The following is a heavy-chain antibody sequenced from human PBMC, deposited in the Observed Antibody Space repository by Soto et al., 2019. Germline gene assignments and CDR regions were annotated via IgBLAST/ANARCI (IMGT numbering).Heavy chain of an antibody. CDR2: IYPGDSDT. V-gene: IGHV5-51*01. D-gene: IGHD3-22*01. Sequence: PGESLKISCKGSGYSFTSYWIGWVRQMPRKGLEWMGIIYPGDSDTRYSPSFQGQVTISADKSISTAYLQWSSLKASDTAMYYCARHLRYYYDSSGYLYGMDVWGQGTTVTVSS. CDR3: ARHLRYYYDSSGYLYGMDV. J-gene: IGHJ6*02. CDR1: GYSFTSYW.